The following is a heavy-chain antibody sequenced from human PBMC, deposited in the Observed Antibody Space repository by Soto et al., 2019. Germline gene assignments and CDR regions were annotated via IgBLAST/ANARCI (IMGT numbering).Heavy chain of an antibody. J-gene: IGHJ4*02. CDR1: GYTFTDYY. Sequence: ASVKVSCKASGYTFTDYYMHWVRQAPGQGLEWMGWINPNSGGTNYAQKFQGWVTMTRDTSISTAYMELSRLKSDDTAIYYCARGREWGATTYFDYWGQGALVTVSS. D-gene: IGHD5-12*01. V-gene: IGHV1-2*04. CDR2: INPNSGGT. CDR3: ARGREWGATTYFDY.